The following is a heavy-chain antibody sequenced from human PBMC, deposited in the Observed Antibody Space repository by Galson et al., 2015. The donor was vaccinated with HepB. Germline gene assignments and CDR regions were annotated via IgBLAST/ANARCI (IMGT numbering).Heavy chain of an antibody. Sequence: SLRLSCAASGFTFSSYTMNWVRQAPGKGLEWISYISTTSDNKFSADSVKGRFIISRDNAKSLLYLQMNSLRAEDTAVYYCTRIALSGSYWYFDYRGQGSLVTVSS. CDR2: ISTTSDNK. CDR3: TRIALSGSYWYFDY. CDR1: GFTFSSYT. V-gene: IGHV3-48*01. D-gene: IGHD1-26*01. J-gene: IGHJ4*02.